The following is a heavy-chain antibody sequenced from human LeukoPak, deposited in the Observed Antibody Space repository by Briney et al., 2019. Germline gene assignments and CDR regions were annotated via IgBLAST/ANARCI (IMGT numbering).Heavy chain of an antibody. J-gene: IGHJ5*02. Sequence: ASVKVSCKASGGTFSSYTISWVRQAPGQGLEWMGRIIPILGIANYAQKFQGRVTITADKSTSTAYMELSSLRSEDTAVYYCARDRGWNDDNWSDPWGQGTLVTVSS. CDR1: GGTFSSYT. CDR2: IIPILGIA. V-gene: IGHV1-69*04. D-gene: IGHD1-1*01. CDR3: ARDRGWNDDNWSDP.